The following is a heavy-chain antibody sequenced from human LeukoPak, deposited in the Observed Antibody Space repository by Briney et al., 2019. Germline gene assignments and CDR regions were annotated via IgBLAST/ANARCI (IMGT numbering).Heavy chain of an antibody. CDR1: GYTFTSYS. J-gene: IGHJ5*02. CDR3: ARDPRYGSGQTWFDP. Sequence: ASVKVSCKASGYTFTSYSMHWVRQAPGQGLEWMGIINPSGGSTNYAQKLQDRVTMTRDTSTSTVYMELSSLRSEDTAVYYCARDPRYGSGQTWFDPGGQGTLVTVSS. V-gene: IGHV1-46*01. CDR2: INPSGGST. D-gene: IGHD3-10*01.